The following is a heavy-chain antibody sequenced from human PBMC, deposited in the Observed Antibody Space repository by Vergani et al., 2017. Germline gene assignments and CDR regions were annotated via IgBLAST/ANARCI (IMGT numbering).Heavy chain of an antibody. Sequence: QVQLVQSGAEVKKPGSSVKVSCKASGGTFSSYTISWVRQAPGQGLEWMGRIIPILGIANYAQKFQGRVTITADKSTSTAYMELNSLRAEDTAVYYCATSYQLLSAFDIWGQGTMVTVSS. D-gene: IGHD2-2*01. CDR1: GGTFSSYT. CDR3: ATSYQLLSAFDI. J-gene: IGHJ3*02. V-gene: IGHV1-69*02. CDR2: IIPILGIA.